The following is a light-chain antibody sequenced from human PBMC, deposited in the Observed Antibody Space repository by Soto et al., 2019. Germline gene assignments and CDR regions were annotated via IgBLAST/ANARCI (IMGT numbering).Light chain of an antibody. CDR2: DAS. CDR1: QDISKY. J-gene: IGKJ2*01. CDR3: QQYANFPYA. Sequence: DIQMTQSPSSLSASVGDRVTITCQASQDISKYLNWYQQKPGKAPKLLIYDASTLETGAPLRFSGSGSGTDFSFTISSLQPEDIATYYCQQYANFPYAFGQGTKLEIK. V-gene: IGKV1-33*01.